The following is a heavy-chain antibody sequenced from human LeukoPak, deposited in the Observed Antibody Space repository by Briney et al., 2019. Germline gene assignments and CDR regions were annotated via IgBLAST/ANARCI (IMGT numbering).Heavy chain of an antibody. CDR2: ISGSGGST. J-gene: IGHJ4*02. CDR3: AKQVGAQLWWNFDY. D-gene: IGHD5-18*01. CDR1: GFTFCSYA. Sequence: GSLRLSCAASGFTFCSYAMSWVRQAPGKGLEWVSAISGSGGSTYYADSVRGRFTISRDNSKNTLYLQMNSLRAEDTAVYYCAKQVGAQLWWNFDYWGQGTLVPVSS. V-gene: IGHV3-23*01.